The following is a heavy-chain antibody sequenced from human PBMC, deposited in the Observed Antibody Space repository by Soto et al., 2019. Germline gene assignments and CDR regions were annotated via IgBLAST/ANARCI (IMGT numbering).Heavy chain of an antibody. J-gene: IGHJ4*01. Sequence: QIQLVQSGAEVKKPGASVKVSCKASGYTFSIYGINWVRQAPGQGLEWMGWTRPNNGNTKYAQNLQGRVTMTTDTSTSTAYLGLRSLRTDDTAVYYCVRDLDGSGSYYTDYWGQGTPVTGSS. D-gene: IGHD3-10*01. V-gene: IGHV1-18*01. CDR1: GYTFSIYG. CDR2: TRPNNGNT. CDR3: VRDLDGSGSYYTDY.